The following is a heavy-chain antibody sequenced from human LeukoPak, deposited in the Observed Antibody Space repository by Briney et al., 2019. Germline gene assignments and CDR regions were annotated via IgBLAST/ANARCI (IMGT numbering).Heavy chain of an antibody. CDR2: MNPNSGNT. D-gene: IGHD6-19*01. Sequence: ASVKVSCKASGYTFTTYDINWVRQATGQGLEWMGWMNPNSGNTGYTQKFQGRVTMTRDTSISTAYMELSSLRSEDTAVYYCARGRGSGHQEIGFDPCGQGTLVTVSS. J-gene: IGHJ5*02. CDR3: ARGRGSGHQEIGFDP. V-gene: IGHV1-8*01. CDR1: GYTFTTYD.